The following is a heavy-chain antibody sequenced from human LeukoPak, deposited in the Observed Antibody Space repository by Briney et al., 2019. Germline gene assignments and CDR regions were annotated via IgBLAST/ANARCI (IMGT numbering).Heavy chain of an antibody. V-gene: IGHV3-23*01. J-gene: IGHJ4*02. CDR2: ISASGGST. CDR3: ARQYCSSTSCHPAIDY. D-gene: IGHD2-2*01. Sequence: GGSLRLSCAASGFTFSSSAMSWVRQVPGKGLEWVSGISASGGSTYYADSVRGRFTISRDNSKNTLYVQMNSLRAEDTAVYYCARQYCSSTSCHPAIDYWGQGTLVTVSS. CDR1: GFTFSSSA.